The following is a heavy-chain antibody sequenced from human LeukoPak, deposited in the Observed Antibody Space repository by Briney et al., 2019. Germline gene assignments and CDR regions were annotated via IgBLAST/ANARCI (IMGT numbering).Heavy chain of an antibody. Sequence: SETLSLTCTVSGYSISSGYYWGWIRQPPGKGLEWIGSIYHSGSTYYNPSLKSRLTISVDTSKNQFSLKLSSVTAADTAVYYCARVLYDFWSGYFWFDPWGQGTLVTVSS. J-gene: IGHJ5*02. CDR3: ARVLYDFWSGYFWFDP. D-gene: IGHD3-3*01. CDR2: IYHSGST. V-gene: IGHV4-38-2*02. CDR1: GYSISSGYY.